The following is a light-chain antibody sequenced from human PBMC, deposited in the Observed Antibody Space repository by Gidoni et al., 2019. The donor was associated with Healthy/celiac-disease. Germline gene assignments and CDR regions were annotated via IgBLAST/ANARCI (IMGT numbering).Light chain of an antibody. CDR1: QSVLYSSNNKNY. J-gene: IGKJ2*01. CDR3: QQYYSTPYT. CDR2: WAS. Sequence: VSLVERATINCKSSQSVLYSSNNKNYLAWYQQKPGQPPKLLIYWASTRESGVPDRFSGSGSGTDFTLTISSLQAEDVAVYYCQQYYSTPYTFGQGNKLEIK. V-gene: IGKV4-1*01.